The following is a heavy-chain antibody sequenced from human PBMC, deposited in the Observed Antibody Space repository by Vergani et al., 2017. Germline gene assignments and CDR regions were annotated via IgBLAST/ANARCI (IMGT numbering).Heavy chain of an antibody. CDR1: GYSFSNHY. CDR3: ARGCGSTSCYKRGEDWFDP. D-gene: IGHD2-2*02. CDR2: INPSGGST. V-gene: IGHV1-46*01. J-gene: IGHJ5*02. Sequence: QVQLVQSGAEVKKPGASVRVSCKASGYSFSNHYIHWVRQAPGQGLEWMGVINPSGGSTNYAQNFQGRVTMTRDTSTSSVFMELSSMRSEDTAVYYCARGCGSTSCYKRGEDWFDPWGQGTLVTVSS.